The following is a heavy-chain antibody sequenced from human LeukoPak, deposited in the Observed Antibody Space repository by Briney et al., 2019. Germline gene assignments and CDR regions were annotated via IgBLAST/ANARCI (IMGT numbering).Heavy chain of an antibody. CDR1: GGSISSYY. J-gene: IGHJ5*02. Sequence: SETLSLTCTVSGGSISSYYWSWIRQPPGKGLEWIGYIYYSGSTNFNPSLKSRVTISVDTSKNQFSLKLSSVTAVDTALYYCARGFTLFDPWGQGTLVTVSS. D-gene: IGHD2/OR15-2a*01. CDR3: ARGFTLFDP. CDR2: IYYSGST. V-gene: IGHV4-59*01.